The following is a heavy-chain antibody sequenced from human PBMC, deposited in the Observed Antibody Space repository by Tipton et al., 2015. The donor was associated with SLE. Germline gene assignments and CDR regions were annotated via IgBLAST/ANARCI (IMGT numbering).Heavy chain of an antibody. CDR3: ARDPKY. CDR2: FYYGKST. Sequence: TLSLTCTVSGGSISSSSFYWGWIRQPPGKGLEWIGSFYYGKSTFYNPSLKSRVTISVDTSTNRLSLQLSSVTAADTAVYYCARDPKYWGQGTLVIVSS. CDR1: GGSISSSSFY. V-gene: IGHV4-39*07. J-gene: IGHJ4*02.